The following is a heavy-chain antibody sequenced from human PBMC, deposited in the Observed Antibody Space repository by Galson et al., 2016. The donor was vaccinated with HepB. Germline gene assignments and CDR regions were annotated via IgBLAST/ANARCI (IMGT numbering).Heavy chain of an antibody. V-gene: IGHV3-30*18. CDR3: VKDSDRNWEGFDP. CDR2: ITTDGGEK. J-gene: IGHJ5*02. D-gene: IGHD1-26*01. Sequence: SLRLSCAVSGFTFSRYGMQWVRQAPGKGLEWVALITTDGGEKDYVDSVKGRFTISRDNPKNTLYLQMNSLRPEDTAMYYCVKDSDRNWEGFDPGGQGTLVTVSS. CDR1: GFTFSRYG.